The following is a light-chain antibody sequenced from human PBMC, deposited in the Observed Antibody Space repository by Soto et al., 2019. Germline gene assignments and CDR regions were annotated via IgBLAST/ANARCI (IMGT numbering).Light chain of an antibody. V-gene: IGLV2-14*01. CDR2: EVS. J-gene: IGLJ1*01. Sequence: QSVLTQPASVSGSPGQSITISCTGTSSDVGAYTSVSWYQQHPGKAPKLMIYEVSNRPSGVSHRFSGSKSGNTASLPISGLQAEDEAHYYCSSYTSDNRSYVFGTGTKVTVL. CDR1: SSDVGAYTS. CDR3: SSYTSDNRSYV.